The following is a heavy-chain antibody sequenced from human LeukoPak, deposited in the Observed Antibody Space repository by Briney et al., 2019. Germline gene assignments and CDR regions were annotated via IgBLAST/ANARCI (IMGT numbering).Heavy chain of an antibody. CDR3: ARVASGYEAFDI. D-gene: IGHD5-12*01. CDR2: ISSSSSYI. J-gene: IGHJ3*02. V-gene: IGHV3-21*01. CDR1: GFTFSSYS. Sequence: GGSLRLSCAASGFTFSSYSMNWVRQAPGKGLEWVSSISSSSSYIYYADSVKGRFTISRDNAKNSLYLQMNSLRAEDTAVYYCARVASGYEAFDIWGQGTMVTVSS.